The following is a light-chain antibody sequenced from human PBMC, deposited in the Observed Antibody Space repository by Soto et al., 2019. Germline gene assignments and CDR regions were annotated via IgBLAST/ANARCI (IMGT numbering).Light chain of an antibody. CDR2: AAS. V-gene: IGKV1-39*01. Sequence: DVQMTQSPPSLSPSVGDRSTITCRASQSISSNLNWYQQKKGKAPKLLIYAASSLQSGVPSRFSGGGSGTDFTLTISSLQTEDFATYSCQQSYSTPLTFGGGTKVDIK. J-gene: IGKJ4*01. CDR3: QQSYSTPLT. CDR1: QSISSN.